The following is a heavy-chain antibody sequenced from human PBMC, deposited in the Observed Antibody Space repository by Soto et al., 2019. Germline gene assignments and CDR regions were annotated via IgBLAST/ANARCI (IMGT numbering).Heavy chain of an antibody. V-gene: IGHV4-31*03. CDR3: SRGWPSGTDGWFDR. J-gene: IGHJ5*02. CDR1: GGSISSGGYY. CDR2: IYYSGNT. Sequence: SETLSLTCTVSGGSISSGGYYWSWIRQHPGKGLEWIGYIYYSGNTYYNPSLQSRATISVDTSKNNFSLKVSSVTAADTAVYYCSRGWPSGTDGWFDRWGQGIVVTVYS. D-gene: IGHD1-1*01.